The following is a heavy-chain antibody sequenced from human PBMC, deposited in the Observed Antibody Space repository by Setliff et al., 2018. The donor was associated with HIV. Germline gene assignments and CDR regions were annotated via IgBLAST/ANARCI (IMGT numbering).Heavy chain of an antibody. CDR1: GDTFSSYA. J-gene: IGHJ6*03. Sequence: KVSCKASGDTFSSYAISWVRQAPGQGLEWMGRIIPIFGSPNYAQKFQGRVTITADKSTSTAYMELSSLRSEDTAVYYCARDVYYYFYMDVWGKGTTVTVS. CDR2: IIPIFGSP. V-gene: IGHV1-69*06. CDR3: ARDVYYYFYMDV.